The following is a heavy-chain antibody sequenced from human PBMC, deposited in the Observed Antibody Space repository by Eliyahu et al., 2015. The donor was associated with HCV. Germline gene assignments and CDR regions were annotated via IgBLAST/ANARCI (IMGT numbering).Heavy chain of an antibody. V-gene: IGHV2-5*02. J-gene: IGHJ3*02. D-gene: IGHD3-10*01. CDR2: IYWDDDK. Sequence: QITLKESGPTLVKPTQTLTLTCTFSGFSLSTSGVGVGWIRQPPGKALEWLALIYWDDDKRYSPSLKSRLTITKDTSKNQVVLTMTNMDPVDTATYYCAHRRSTELLWFGELRGDAFDIRGQGTMVTVSS. CDR1: GFSLSTSGVG. CDR3: AHRRSTELLWFGELRGDAFDI.